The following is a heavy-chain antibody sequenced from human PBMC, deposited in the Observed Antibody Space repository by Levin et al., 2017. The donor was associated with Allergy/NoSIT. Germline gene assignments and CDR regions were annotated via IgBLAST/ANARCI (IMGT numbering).Heavy chain of an antibody. CDR3: ARAPGDYYASGSYFRDWYFDL. D-gene: IGHD3-10*01. J-gene: IGHJ2*01. V-gene: IGHV3-30-3*01. CDR1: TFSFSNYA. Sequence: RAGGSLRLSCSAASTFSFSNYAMHWVRQAPGKGLEWVAVISYDGNKKYYVDSVKGRFTISRDNSKTTLYLQMDSLTAEDTAMYSCARAPGDYYASGSYFRDWYFDLWGRGTLVTVSS. CDR2: ISYDGNKK.